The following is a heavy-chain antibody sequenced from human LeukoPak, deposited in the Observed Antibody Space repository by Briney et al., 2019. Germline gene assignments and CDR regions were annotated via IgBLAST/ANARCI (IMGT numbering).Heavy chain of an antibody. CDR2: INHSGST. CDR1: GGSFSGYY. V-gene: IGHV4-34*01. J-gene: IGHJ5*02. CDR3: ARGNRGVIRSWFDP. D-gene: IGHD3-10*01. Sequence: TSETLSLTCAVYGGSFSGYYWSWIRQPPGKGLEWIGEINHSGSTNYNPSLKSRVTMSVDTSKNQFSLKLSSVTAADTAVYYCARGNRGVIRSWFDPWGQGTLVTVSS.